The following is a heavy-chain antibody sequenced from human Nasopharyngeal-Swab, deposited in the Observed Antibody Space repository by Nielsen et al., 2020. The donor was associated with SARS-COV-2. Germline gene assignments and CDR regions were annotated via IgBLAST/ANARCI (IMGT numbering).Heavy chain of an antibody. J-gene: IGHJ4*02. Sequence: GGSLRLSCAASGFTFSSYSMNWVRQAPGKGLEWVSSISSSSSSYIYYADSVKGRFTISRDNAKNSLYLQMNSLRAEDTAVYYCARARLGLGELSGFDYWGQGTLVTVSS. CDR2: ISSSSSSYI. V-gene: IGHV3-21*01. D-gene: IGHD3-10*01. CDR3: ARARLGLGELSGFDY. CDR1: GFTFSSYS.